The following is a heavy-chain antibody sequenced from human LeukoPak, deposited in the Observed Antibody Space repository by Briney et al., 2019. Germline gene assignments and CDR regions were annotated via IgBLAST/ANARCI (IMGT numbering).Heavy chain of an antibody. CDR2: IYYSGST. Sequence: SETLSLTCTASGASVSSGSYYWSWLRQPPGKGLEWIGYIYYSGSTNYNPSLKSRVTISVDTSKNQFSLKLSSVTAADTAVYYCARESDTYYYGSGSFRLDYWGQGTLVTVSS. D-gene: IGHD3-10*01. CDR1: GASVSSGSYY. CDR3: ARESDTYYYGSGSFRLDY. J-gene: IGHJ4*02. V-gene: IGHV4-61*01.